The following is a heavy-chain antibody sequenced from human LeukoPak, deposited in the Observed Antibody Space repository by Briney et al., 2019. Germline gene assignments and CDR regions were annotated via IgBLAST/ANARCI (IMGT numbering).Heavy chain of an antibody. CDR1: GFTSSSYN. V-gene: IGHV3-21*01. Sequence: PGGSLRLSCAASGFTSSSYNMNWVRQAPGKGLEWVSSISSSSGYIYYADSVMGRFTFSRDNAKNSLYLQMNSLRVEDTAVYYRARDMYCSGGSCYNAFDIWGQGTMVTVSS. J-gene: IGHJ3*02. D-gene: IGHD2-15*01. CDR3: ARDMYCSGGSCYNAFDI. CDR2: ISSSSGYI.